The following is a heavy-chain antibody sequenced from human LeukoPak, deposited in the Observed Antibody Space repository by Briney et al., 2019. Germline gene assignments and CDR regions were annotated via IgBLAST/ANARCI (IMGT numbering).Heavy chain of an antibody. CDR1: GDSISSYY. CDR3: ARDRGDFWTGSSAFDI. Sequence: SETLSLTCTVSGDSISSYYWTWIRQPAGKGLEWIGRIYSSGSTNYNPSLKSRVTMSPDTSKNQFSLNLTSVTAADTAVYYCARDRGDFWTGSSAFDIWGQGTMVTVSS. V-gene: IGHV4-4*07. D-gene: IGHD3/OR15-3a*01. J-gene: IGHJ3*02. CDR2: IYSSGST.